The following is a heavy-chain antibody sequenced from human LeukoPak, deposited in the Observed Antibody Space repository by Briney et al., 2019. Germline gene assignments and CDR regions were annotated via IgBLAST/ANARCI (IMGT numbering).Heavy chain of an antibody. D-gene: IGHD2-2*01. CDR3: ARGHTVLVPATTGGDY. CDR2: FSPRGSPI. CDR1: GFTFSDYY. Sequence: NPGGSLRLSCAASGFTFSDYYMSWIRQVPGKGLEWVSYFSPRGSPIYYADSVKGRFTTSRDNAKNSLYLQMNSLRAEDTAVYFCARGHTVLVPATTGGDYWGQGTLVTVSS. J-gene: IGHJ4*02. V-gene: IGHV3-11*01.